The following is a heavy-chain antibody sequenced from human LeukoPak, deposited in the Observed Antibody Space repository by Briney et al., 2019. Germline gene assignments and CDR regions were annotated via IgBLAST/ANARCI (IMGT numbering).Heavy chain of an antibody. Sequence: GASVKVSCKTSGYNFTNYYMHWVRQAPGHGLEWMGIMNPSGDTTTYAEKFQGRVTMTRDTSTSTVYMELSSLRSEDTAVYYCARGGALGYFEWFSAYWGQGTLVTVSS. J-gene: IGHJ4*02. CDR1: GYNFTNYY. D-gene: IGHD3-9*01. CDR2: MNPSGDTT. V-gene: IGHV1-46*01. CDR3: ARGGALGYFEWFSAY.